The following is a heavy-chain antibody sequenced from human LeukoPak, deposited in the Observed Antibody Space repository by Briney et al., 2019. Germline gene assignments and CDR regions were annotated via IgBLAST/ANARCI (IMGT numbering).Heavy chain of an antibody. D-gene: IGHD1-1*01. CDR1: GGSIRSGDYY. CDR3: ARDLDTRYFDL. V-gene: IGHV4-30-4*01. Sequence: SETLSLTCTVSGGSIRSGDYYWSWIRQPPGKGLEWIGTIYYSGSTYYNPSLKSRVTVSIDTSKNQFSLKLNSVTAADTVVYYCARDLDTRYFDLWGRGTLVTVSS. CDR2: IYYSGST. J-gene: IGHJ2*01.